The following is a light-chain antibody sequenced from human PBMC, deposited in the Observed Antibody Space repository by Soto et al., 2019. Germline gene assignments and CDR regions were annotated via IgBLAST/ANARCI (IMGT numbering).Light chain of an antibody. V-gene: IGLV2-11*01. Sequence: QSALTQPRSVSGSPGQSVTISCTGATSDIGDYNFVSWYQHHPDKAPRLMIYDVTKRPSGVPERFSGSKSGNTASLTISGLQGEDEADYYCCSYAGHVSFGGGTKVTVL. CDR2: DVT. J-gene: IGLJ2*01. CDR3: CSYAGHVS. CDR1: TSDIGDYNF.